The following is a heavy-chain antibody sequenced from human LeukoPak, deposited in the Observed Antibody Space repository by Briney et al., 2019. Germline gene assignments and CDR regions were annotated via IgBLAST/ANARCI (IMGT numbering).Heavy chain of an antibody. J-gene: IGHJ6*03. D-gene: IGHD1-26*01. CDR1: GFTFSSYA. CDR3: AKGAAVAGATRYYYYYYMDV. V-gene: IGHV3-23*01. Sequence: GGSLRLSCAASGFTFSSYAMSWVRQAPGKGLEWVSAISGSGGSTYYADSVKGRFTISRDNSKNTLYLQMNSLRAEDTAVYYCAKGAAVAGATRYYYYYYMDVWGKGTTVTVSS. CDR2: ISGSGGST.